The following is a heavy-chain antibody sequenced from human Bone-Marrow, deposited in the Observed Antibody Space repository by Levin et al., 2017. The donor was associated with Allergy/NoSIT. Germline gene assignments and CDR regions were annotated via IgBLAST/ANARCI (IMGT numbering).Heavy chain of an antibody. J-gene: IGHJ6*02. CDR2: IHYSGTP. CDR1: GDSVTSGGHY. V-gene: IGHV4-31*03. Sequence: KPSETLSLTCTVSGDSVTSGGHYWSWVRQHPGKGLEWIGYIHYSGTPYYNPSLKSRASIAVDTSENHFSLNLNSVTAADTAVYYCARDWGKLGKGWALSGMDVWGQGATVIVSS. D-gene: IGHD7-27*01. CDR3: ARDWGKLGKGWALSGMDV.